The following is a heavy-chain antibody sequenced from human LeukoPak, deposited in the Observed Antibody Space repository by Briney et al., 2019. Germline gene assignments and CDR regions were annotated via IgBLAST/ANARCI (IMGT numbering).Heavy chain of an antibody. D-gene: IGHD5-24*01. V-gene: IGHV3-7*01. CDR2: IKQDGSEA. CDR1: GFSFSTYW. J-gene: IGHJ3*02. CDR3: TRGRDGYNLVDAFDI. Sequence: GVSLRLSCAASGFSFSTYWMSWVRQAPGKGLEWVANIKQDGSEAYYVDSVKGRFIISRDNAKNSLYLQMNSLRAEDTAVYYCTRGRDGYNLVDAFDIWGQGIMVTVSS.